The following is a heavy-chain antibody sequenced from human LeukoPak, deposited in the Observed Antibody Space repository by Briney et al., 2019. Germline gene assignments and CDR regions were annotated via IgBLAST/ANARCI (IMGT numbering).Heavy chain of an antibody. J-gene: IGHJ4*02. CDR2: IIPILGIA. Sequence: SVKVSCKASGGTFSSYAISWVRQAPGQGLEWKGRIIPILGIANYAQKFQGRVTITADKSTSTAYMELSSLRSEDTAVYYCARDEGGYGYFDYWGQGTLVTVSS. V-gene: IGHV1-69*04. CDR3: ARDEGGYGYFDY. D-gene: IGHD5-18*01. CDR1: GGTFSSYA.